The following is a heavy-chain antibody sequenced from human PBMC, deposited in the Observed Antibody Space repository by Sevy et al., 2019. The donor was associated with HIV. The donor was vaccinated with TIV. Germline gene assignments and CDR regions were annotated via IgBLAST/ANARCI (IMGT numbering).Heavy chain of an antibody. V-gene: IGHV3-30*18. D-gene: IGHD3-22*01. Sequence: GGSLRLSCAASGFTFSSYGMHWVRQAPGKGLEWVAVISYDGSNKYYADSVKGRFTISRDNSKNPLYLQMNSVRAEEPAEYYCAKGLPICYGSSGYYRDYWGQGTLVTVSS. CDR2: ISYDGSNK. J-gene: IGHJ4*02. CDR3: AKGLPICYGSSGYYRDY. CDR1: GFTFSSYG.